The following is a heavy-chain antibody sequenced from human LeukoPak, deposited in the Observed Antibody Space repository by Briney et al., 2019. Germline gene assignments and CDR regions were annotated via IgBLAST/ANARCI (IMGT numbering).Heavy chain of an antibody. CDR3: ARDPTAAGLFDY. J-gene: IGHJ4*02. D-gene: IGHD6-13*01. V-gene: IGHV3-30*04. Sequence: QPGRSLKLSCAASGFTFSSYAMHWVRQAPGKGPEWVAVISYDGSNKYYADSVKGRFTISRDNSKNTLYLQMNSLRAEDTAVYYCARDPTAAGLFDYWGQGTLVTVSS. CDR1: GFTFSSYA. CDR2: ISYDGSNK.